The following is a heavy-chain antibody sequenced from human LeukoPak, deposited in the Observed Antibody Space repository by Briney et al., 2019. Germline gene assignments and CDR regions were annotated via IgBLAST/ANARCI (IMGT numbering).Heavy chain of an antibody. D-gene: IGHD7-27*01. CDR2: INPNSGGT. J-gene: IGHJ4*02. CDR3: ARASHSGDEVGY. Sequence: ASVKVSCKASGYTFTGYYMHWVRQAPGQGLEWMGWINPNSGGTNYAQKFQGRVTMTRDTSIGTAYMELSRLRSDDTAVYYCARASHSGDEVGYWGQGTLVTVSS. CDR1: GYTFTGYY. V-gene: IGHV1-2*02.